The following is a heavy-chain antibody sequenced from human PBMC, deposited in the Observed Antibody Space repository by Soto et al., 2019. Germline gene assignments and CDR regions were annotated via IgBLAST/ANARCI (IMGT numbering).Heavy chain of an antibody. CDR2: VYHTGST. D-gene: IGHD2-21*01. V-gene: IGHV4-4*02. CDR3: ATLPPRIVVTILPIPS. J-gene: IGHJ4*02. Sequence: QVQLRQSGPRLARPSGTLSLTCVVSGDSISSTHWWTWVRQTPGTGLEWIGEVYHTGSTKYNPSLKNRVTISLDTSNNQFSLNLKSVTAADTAVYYCATLPPRIVVTILPIPSWGQGTQVPVSS. CDR1: GDSISSTHW.